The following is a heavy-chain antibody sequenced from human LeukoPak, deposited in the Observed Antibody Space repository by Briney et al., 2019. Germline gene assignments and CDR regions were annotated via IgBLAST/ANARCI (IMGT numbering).Heavy chain of an antibody. CDR2: IWYDGGNK. J-gene: IGHJ6*02. D-gene: IGHD3-10*01. Sequence: GGSLRLSCAASGFTFSSYGMHWVRQAPGKGLEWVAVIWYDGGNKYYADSVKGRFTISRDNSKNTLYLQMNSLRAEDTAVYYCAKGKLLWFGEFKNYGMDVWGQGTTVTVSS. CDR3: AKGKLLWFGEFKNYGMDV. V-gene: IGHV3-33*06. CDR1: GFTFSSYG.